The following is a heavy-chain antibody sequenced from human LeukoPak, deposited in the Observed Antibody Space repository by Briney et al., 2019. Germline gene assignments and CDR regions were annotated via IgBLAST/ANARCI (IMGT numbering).Heavy chain of an antibody. CDR2: ISGSGTTI. Sequence: PGGSLRLSCAASGFTFSSYEMNWVRQVPGKGLEWVSYISGSGTTIYYADSVKGRFTISRDNAKNSLYLQMNSLRAEDTAVYYCAQIYTYGSSQFDYWGQGTLVTVSS. D-gene: IGHD5-18*01. J-gene: IGHJ4*02. V-gene: IGHV3-48*03. CDR1: GFTFSSYE. CDR3: AQIYTYGSSQFDY.